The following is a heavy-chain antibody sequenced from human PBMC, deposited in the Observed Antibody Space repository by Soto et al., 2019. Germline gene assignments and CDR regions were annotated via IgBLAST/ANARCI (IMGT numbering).Heavy chain of an antibody. Sequence: EVQLVESGGGLVQPGGSLRLSCSASGFTFSSYAMHWVRQAPGKGLEYVSAISSNGGSTYYADSVKGRFTISRDNSKNTLYLQMSSMRAEDTAVSYCVKQDGYSYAFDIWGQGTMVTVSS. CDR1: GFTFSSYA. CDR2: ISSNGGST. J-gene: IGHJ3*02. D-gene: IGHD5-18*01. V-gene: IGHV3-64D*06. CDR3: VKQDGYSYAFDI.